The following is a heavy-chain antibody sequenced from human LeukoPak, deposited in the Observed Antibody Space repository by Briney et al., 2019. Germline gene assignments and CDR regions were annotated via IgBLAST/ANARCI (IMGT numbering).Heavy chain of an antibody. Sequence: GGSLRLSCAASGFTFSDYYMSWIRQAPGKGLEWVSYISSSSSYIYYADSVKGRFTISRDNAKNSLYLQMNSLRAEDTAVYYCASLYSGSYLIDDYWGQGTLVTVSS. D-gene: IGHD1-26*01. CDR3: ASLYSGSYLIDDY. V-gene: IGHV3-11*06. CDR2: ISSSSSYI. CDR1: GFTFSDYY. J-gene: IGHJ4*02.